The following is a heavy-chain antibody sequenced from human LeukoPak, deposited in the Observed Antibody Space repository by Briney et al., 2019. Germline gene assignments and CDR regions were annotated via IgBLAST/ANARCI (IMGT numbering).Heavy chain of an antibody. CDR2: ISSSSSYI. V-gene: IGHV3-21*01. Sequence: GGSLRLSCAASGFTFSSYSMNWVRQAPGKGLEWVSSISSSSSYINYADSVKGRFTISRDNAKNSLYLQMNSLRAEDTAVYYCARESAFDIWGQGTMVTVSS. J-gene: IGHJ3*02. CDR3: ARESAFDI. CDR1: GFTFSSYS.